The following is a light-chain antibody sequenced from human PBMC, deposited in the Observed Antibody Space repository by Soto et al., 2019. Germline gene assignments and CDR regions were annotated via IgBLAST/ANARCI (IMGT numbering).Light chain of an antibody. J-gene: IGKJ5*01. CDR3: QKYNNAPLT. V-gene: IGKV1-27*01. CDR1: QGMTNY. Sequence: DIQMTQSPSSLSASVGDRVTITCRASQGMTNYLAWYQQKPGKVPKVLIYAASTLQSGVPSRFSGSGSGTDFTLTISSLQPEDVATYYCQKYNNAPLTFGQGTRLEIK. CDR2: AAS.